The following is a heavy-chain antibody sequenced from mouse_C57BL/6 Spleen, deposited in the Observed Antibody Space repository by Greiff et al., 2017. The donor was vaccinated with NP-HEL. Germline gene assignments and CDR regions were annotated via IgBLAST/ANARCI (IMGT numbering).Heavy chain of an antibody. Sequence: EVQLVESGGGLVKPGGSLKLSCAASGFTFSSYAMSWVRQTPEKRLEWVATISDGGSYTYYPDNVKGRFTISRDNAKNNLYLQMSHLKSEDTAMYYCARGGRLYDGSACFAYWGQGTLVTVSA. CDR1: GFTFSSYA. CDR2: ISDGGSYT. D-gene: IGHD2-3*01. CDR3: ARGGRLYDGSACFAY. V-gene: IGHV5-4*01. J-gene: IGHJ3*01.